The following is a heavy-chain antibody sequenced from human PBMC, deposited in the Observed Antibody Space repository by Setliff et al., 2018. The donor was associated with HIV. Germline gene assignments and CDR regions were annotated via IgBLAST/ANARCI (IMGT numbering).Heavy chain of an antibody. CDR3: ARVYYDSGSYYYYFDS. CDR1: GFTFSSYA. D-gene: IGHD3-10*01. J-gene: IGHJ4*02. CDR2: ISSSSTYI. V-gene: IGHV3-21*01. Sequence: GGSLRLSCAASGFTFSSYAMNWVRQAPGKGLEWVSSISSSSTYIYHADSVKGRFTISRDNAKKSLYLQMNSLRAEDTAVYYCARVYYDSGSYYYYFDSWGQGTLVTVSS.